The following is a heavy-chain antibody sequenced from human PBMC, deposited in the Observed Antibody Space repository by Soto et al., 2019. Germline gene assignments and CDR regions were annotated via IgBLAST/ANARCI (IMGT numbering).Heavy chain of an antibody. CDR1: GGSFSGYY. CDR2: INHSGST. J-gene: IGHJ2*01. Sequence: QVQLQQWGAGLLKPSETLSLTCAVYGGSFSGYYWSWIRQPPGKGLEWIGEINHSGSTNCNPSLKSRVTISVDASKNHFSLKLSAVTAADTAVYYCAGRPRVFGESRDLWGRGTLVTVSS. D-gene: IGHD3-10*02. V-gene: IGHV4-34*01. CDR3: AGRPRVFGESRDL.